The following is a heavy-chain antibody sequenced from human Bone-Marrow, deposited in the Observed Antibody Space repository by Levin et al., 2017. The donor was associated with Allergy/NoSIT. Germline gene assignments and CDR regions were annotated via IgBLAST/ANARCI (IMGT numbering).Heavy chain of an antibody. D-gene: IGHD5-12*01. J-gene: IGHJ6*02. V-gene: IGHV2-70*11. Sequence: TLSLTCTFSGFSLSTSGMCVSWIRQPPGKPLEWLARIDWDDDKYYSTSLKTRLSISKDTSKQQVVLKLTNVDPVDTATYYCARVLMATTHYAMDVWGRGTTVTVSS. CDR2: IDWDDDK. CDR1: GFSLSTSGMC. CDR3: ARVLMATTHYAMDV.